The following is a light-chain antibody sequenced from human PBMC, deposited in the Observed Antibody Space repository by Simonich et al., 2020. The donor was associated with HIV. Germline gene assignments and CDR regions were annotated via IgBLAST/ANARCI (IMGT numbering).Light chain of an antibody. J-gene: IGKJ3*01. CDR2: AAS. CDR3: QQSYSNPFT. Sequence: DIQMTQSPSTLSASVGDRVTITCRASQSISSYLNWYQQKPGKAPKLLIYAASSLQSGVPSRFSGSGSGTDFTLTISSLQPEDFATYYCQQSYSNPFTFGTGTKVDIK. V-gene: IGKV1-39*01. CDR1: QSISSY.